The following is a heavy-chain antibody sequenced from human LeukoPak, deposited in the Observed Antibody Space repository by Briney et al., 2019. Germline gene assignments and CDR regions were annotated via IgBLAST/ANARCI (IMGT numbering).Heavy chain of an antibody. CDR1: GFTFDDYA. J-gene: IGHJ2*01. CDR2: ISWNSGSI. V-gene: IGHV3-9*01. CDR3: AKDGIVDTAMVSSYWYFDL. D-gene: IGHD5-18*01. Sequence: GGSLRLSCAASGFTFDDYAMHWVRQAPGKGLEWVSGISWNSGSIGYADSVKGRFTISRDNAKNSPYLQMNSLRAEDTALYYCAKDGIVDTAMVSSYWYFDLWGRGTLVTVSS.